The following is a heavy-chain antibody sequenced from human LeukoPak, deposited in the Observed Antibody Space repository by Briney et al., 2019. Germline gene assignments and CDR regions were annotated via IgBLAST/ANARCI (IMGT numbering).Heavy chain of an antibody. J-gene: IGHJ4*02. D-gene: IGHD2-2*01. Sequence: GGSLRLSCAASGFTFSSYSMNWVRQAPGKGLEWISYIGISSGNTKYADSVKGRFTVSGDKAKNSLYLQMNSLRVEDTAVYYCARDTKYAFDNWGQGTLVTVSS. V-gene: IGHV3-48*01. CDR3: ARDTKYAFDN. CDR2: IGISSGNT. CDR1: GFTFSSYS.